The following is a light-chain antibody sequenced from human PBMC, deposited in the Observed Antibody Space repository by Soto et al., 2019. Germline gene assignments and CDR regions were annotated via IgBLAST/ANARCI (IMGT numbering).Light chain of an antibody. CDR3: QQYKNWPPIT. Sequence: ETVITQSPATLSVYPGERATLSCRASQSVSRNLAWYQQRPGHAPRLLIYDTSTRATGIPSRFSGSGSGTEFTLTISSLQSEDFAVYYCQQYKNWPPITFGGGTKVDIK. CDR1: QSVSRN. CDR2: DTS. V-gene: IGKV3D-15*01. J-gene: IGKJ4*01.